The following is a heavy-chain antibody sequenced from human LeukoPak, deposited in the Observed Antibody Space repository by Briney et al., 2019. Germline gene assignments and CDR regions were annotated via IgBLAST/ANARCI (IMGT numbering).Heavy chain of an antibody. CDR3: ARADRLDGGPYLIGP. Sequence: ASVKVSCKTSGYRFTDYYMHWVRQAPGQGLEWMGWINPNSGRTSSAQKFQGRVTMTRDPSITTVYMEVTWLTSDDTAIYYCARADRLDGGPYLIGPWGQGTLVTVSS. D-gene: IGHD3-16*01. CDR2: INPNSGRT. V-gene: IGHV1-2*02. J-gene: IGHJ5*02. CDR1: GYRFTDYY.